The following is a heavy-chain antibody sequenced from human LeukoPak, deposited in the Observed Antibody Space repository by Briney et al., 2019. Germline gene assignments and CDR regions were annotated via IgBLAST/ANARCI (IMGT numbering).Heavy chain of an antibody. CDR3: GQDLFYDDASGPGWFDP. CDR1: GYTERRCY. Sequence: GGSQRLSCAVCGYTERRCYMSGLRHAPGKGVEWVRVICSGGRTYYAEPVQGRFTLSQDNSKNPLYFQMNSLRGEDTAVYYRGQDLFYDDASGPGWFDPWGRGTLVTVSS. CDR2: ICSGGRT. V-gene: IGHV3-53*01. D-gene: IGHD3-22*01. J-gene: IGHJ5*02.